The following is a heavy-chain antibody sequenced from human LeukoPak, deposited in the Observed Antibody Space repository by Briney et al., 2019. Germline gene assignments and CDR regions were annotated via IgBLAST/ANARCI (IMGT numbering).Heavy chain of an antibody. J-gene: IGHJ4*02. Sequence: GGSLRLSCAASGFTFSSYVMNWVRQAPGKGREWVSAISDSGGSTYHADSVKGRFAISRDNSKNTLYLQMNSLRAEDTAVYYCARRALGDLYYFDCWGQGTLVTVSS. V-gene: IGHV3-23*01. CDR3: ARRALGDLYYFDC. CDR2: ISDSGGST. D-gene: IGHD1-26*01. CDR1: GFTFSSYV.